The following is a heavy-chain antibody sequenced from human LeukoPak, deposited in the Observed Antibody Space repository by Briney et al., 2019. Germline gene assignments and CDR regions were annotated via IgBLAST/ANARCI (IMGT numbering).Heavy chain of an antibody. CDR2: ISPSSSSV. Sequence: GGSLRLSCATSGFTFSSYTFNWVRQTPGKGLEWVSSISPSSSSVHYIDSVKGRFTISRDNAKDSLSLQMDSLRVEDTGVYFCARTNGDYFWGAGHWGQGTLVTVSA. D-gene: IGHD4-17*01. J-gene: IGHJ4*02. CDR1: GFTFSSYT. V-gene: IGHV3-21*06. CDR3: ARTNGDYFWGAGH.